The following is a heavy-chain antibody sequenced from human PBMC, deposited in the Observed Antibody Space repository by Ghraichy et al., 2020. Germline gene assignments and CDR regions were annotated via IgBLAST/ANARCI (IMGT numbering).Heavy chain of an antibody. V-gene: IGHV3-30*18. CDR3: AKGAIYGDYRSPYYYGMDV. CDR2: ISYDGSNK. Sequence: GGSLRLSCAASGFTFSSYGMHWVRQAPGKGLKWVAVISYDGSNKYYADSVKGRFTISRDNSKNTLYLQMNSLRAEDTAVYYCAKGAIYGDYRSPYYYGMDVWGQGTTVTVSS. D-gene: IGHD4-17*01. CDR1: GFTFSSYG. J-gene: IGHJ6*02.